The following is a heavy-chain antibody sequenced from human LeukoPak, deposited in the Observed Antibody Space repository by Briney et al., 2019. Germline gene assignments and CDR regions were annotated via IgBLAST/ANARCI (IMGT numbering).Heavy chain of an antibody. J-gene: IGHJ4*02. D-gene: IGHD1-1*01. V-gene: IGHV3-23*01. CDR1: GFTFSTFA. CDR3: AKDTPTTGYHLDS. Sequence: GGSLRLSCAASGFTFSTFAMIWVRQPPGKGLEWVSSIFPSGGEIHYADSVRGRFTISRDNSENTLYLQINSLRVEDTAVYYCAKDTPTTGYHLDSWGQGTLVTVSS. CDR2: IFPSGGEI.